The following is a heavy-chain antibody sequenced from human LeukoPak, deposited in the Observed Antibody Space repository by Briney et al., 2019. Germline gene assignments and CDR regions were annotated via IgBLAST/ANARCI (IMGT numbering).Heavy chain of an antibody. CDR2: INPSGGST. V-gene: IGHV1-46*01. CDR3: ARDPSSQDYGGNSWNFDY. J-gene: IGHJ4*02. CDR1: GYTFTSYY. D-gene: IGHD4-23*01. Sequence: GASVKVSCKASGYTFTSYYMHWVRQAPGQGLEWMGIINPSGGSTNYAQKFQGRVTMTRDTSTSTVYMELSSLRSEDTAVYYCARDPSSQDYGGNSWNFDYWGQGTLATVSS.